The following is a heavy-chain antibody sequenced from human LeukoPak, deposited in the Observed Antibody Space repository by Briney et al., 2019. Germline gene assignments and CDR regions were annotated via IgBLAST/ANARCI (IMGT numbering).Heavy chain of an antibody. CDR2: LRPTDGYT. CDR1: GGSITSYF. D-gene: IGHD4-17*01. Sequence: SETLSLTCTVSGGSITSYFLTWVRQSAGKGLEFIGRLRPTDGYTNYNPSLKSRVSMSLDTSKKQLSLELTSVTAADTAVYYCARDGASGYGDYWYFDLWGRGTLVTVSS. V-gene: IGHV4-4*07. CDR3: ARDGASGYGDYWYFDL. J-gene: IGHJ2*01.